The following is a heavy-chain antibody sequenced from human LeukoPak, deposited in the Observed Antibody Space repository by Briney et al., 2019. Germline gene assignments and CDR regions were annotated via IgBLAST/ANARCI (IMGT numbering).Heavy chain of an antibody. CDR2: VNESGGT. Sequence: PSETLSLTCAVYIDSFSNYHWNWIRQTPAKGMEWIGEVNESGGTNISPSLRSRVTISVDTSKNQFSLKLSSVTAADTAVYYCARVRYDYVWGSYRYTPQNFDYWGQGTLVTVSS. CDR3: ARVRYDYVWGSYRYTPQNFDY. CDR1: IDSFSNYH. D-gene: IGHD3-16*02. V-gene: IGHV4-34*01. J-gene: IGHJ4*02.